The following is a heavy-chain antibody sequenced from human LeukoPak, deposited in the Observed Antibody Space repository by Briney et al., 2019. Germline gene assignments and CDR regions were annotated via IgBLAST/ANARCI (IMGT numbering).Heavy chain of an antibody. J-gene: IGHJ4*02. Sequence: GGSLRLSCAASGFPFSSHWLSWFRQSPGKGLEWVANIKQDGSEKYYVDSVKGRFTISRDNAKNSQYLQMNSLRAEDTAVYYCARDPFPYYYDSSGPQGYWGQGTLVTVSS. CDR1: GFPFSSHW. CDR3: ARDPFPYYYDSSGPQGY. CDR2: IKQDGSEK. V-gene: IGHV3-7*01. D-gene: IGHD3-22*01.